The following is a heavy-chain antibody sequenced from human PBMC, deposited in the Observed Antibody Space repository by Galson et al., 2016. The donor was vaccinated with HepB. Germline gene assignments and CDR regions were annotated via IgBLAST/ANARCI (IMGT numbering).Heavy chain of an antibody. V-gene: IGHV1-18*01. Sequence: SVKVSCKASGYTFTSYGISWVRQAPGQGLEWMGWISAYNGNTNYAQKLQGRVTMTTDTSTRTAYMELRSLRSDDTAVYYCARGELGYCSSTSCYDGNYYYYGMDVWGQGTTVTVSS. CDR2: ISAYNGNT. D-gene: IGHD2-2*01. CDR1: GYTFTSYG. CDR3: ARGELGYCSSTSCYDGNYYYYGMDV. J-gene: IGHJ6*02.